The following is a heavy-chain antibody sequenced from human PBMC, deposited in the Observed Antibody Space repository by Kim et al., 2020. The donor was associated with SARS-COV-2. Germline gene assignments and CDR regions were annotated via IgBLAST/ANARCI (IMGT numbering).Heavy chain of an antibody. CDR2: SDT. J-gene: IGHJ4*02. CDR3: ARRNLYYFDS. D-gene: IGHD3-16*01. Sequence: SDTQYSPSFHGRVTISADKSANTAYLQWSSLTPSDTAMYFCARRNLYYFDSWGQGTLVTVSS. V-gene: IGHV5-51*01.